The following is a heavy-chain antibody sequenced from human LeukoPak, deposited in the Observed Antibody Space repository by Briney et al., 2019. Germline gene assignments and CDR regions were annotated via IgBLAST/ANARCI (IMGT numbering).Heavy chain of an antibody. CDR3: ARGVPTGIDYFDY. CDR1: GFTFSSYW. J-gene: IGHJ4*02. D-gene: IGHD1-1*01. Sequence: GGSLRLSCAASGFTFSSYWMSWVRQAPGRGLEWVANIKEDGSEKFYVDSVKGRFSMPRDNARNSLHLQMNSLRAEDTAVYYCARGVPTGIDYFDYWGQGTLVTVSS. V-gene: IGHV3-7*01. CDR2: IKEDGSEK.